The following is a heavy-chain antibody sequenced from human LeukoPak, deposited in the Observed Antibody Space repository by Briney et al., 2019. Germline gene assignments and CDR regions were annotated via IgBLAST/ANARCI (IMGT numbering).Heavy chain of an antibody. Sequence: GGSLRLSCVASGFSFSSYGMHWVRRAPGKGQEWMTFIRFDGSEKYYADSVNGRFTISRDYSKNTLFPQMSSLRPEDTAVYYCALGKNFGYHYFDFWGQGALVTVSS. CDR3: ALGKNFGYHYFDF. CDR2: IRFDGSEK. V-gene: IGHV3-30*02. J-gene: IGHJ4*02. D-gene: IGHD2-2*03. CDR1: GFSFSSYG.